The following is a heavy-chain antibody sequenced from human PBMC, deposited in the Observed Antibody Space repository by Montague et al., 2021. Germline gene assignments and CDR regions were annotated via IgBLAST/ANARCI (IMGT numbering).Heavy chain of an antibody. CDR3: ARDTWFRENLSSLYYYGIDV. D-gene: IGHD3-10*01. V-gene: IGHV4-34*01. CDR2: INHSVDA. J-gene: IGHJ6*02. CDR1: GGPFSGYF. Sequence: SETLSLTCGVSGGPFSGYFWTWIRQPPGKGLEWVGEINHSVDANYNPSLESRVTMTVDTAKRQFSLRLTSLTAADTAIYYCARDTWFRENLSSLYYYGIDVWGQGTTVTVSS.